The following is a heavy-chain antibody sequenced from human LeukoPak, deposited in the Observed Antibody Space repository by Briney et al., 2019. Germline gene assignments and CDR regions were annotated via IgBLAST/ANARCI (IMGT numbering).Heavy chain of an antibody. CDR3: ARVIVTGYYDAFDI. CDR1: GFTVSSNH. CDR2: IYSGGST. J-gene: IGHJ3*02. V-gene: IGHV3-53*01. D-gene: IGHD3-9*01. Sequence: GGSLSLFCAASGFTVSSNHMSWVRQAPGKGLEWVSVIYSGGSTYYADSVKGRFTISRDNSKNTLYLQMNSLRAEDTAVYYCARVIVTGYYDAFDIWGQGTMVTVSS.